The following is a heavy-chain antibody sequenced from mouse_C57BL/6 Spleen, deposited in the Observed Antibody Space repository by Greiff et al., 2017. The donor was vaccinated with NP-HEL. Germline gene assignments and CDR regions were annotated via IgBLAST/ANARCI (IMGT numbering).Heavy chain of an antibody. CDR3: ARSPMVTTREYYYAMDY. CDR2: IDPSDSYT. J-gene: IGHJ4*01. CDR1: GYTFTSYW. Sequence: VQLQQPGAELVMPGASVKLSCKASGYTFTSYWMHWVKQRPGQGLEWIGEIDPSDSYTNYNQKFKGKSTLTVDKPSSTAYMQLHSLTSEDSAVYYCARSPMVTTREYYYAMDYWGQGTSVTVSS. D-gene: IGHD2-2*01. V-gene: IGHV1-69*01.